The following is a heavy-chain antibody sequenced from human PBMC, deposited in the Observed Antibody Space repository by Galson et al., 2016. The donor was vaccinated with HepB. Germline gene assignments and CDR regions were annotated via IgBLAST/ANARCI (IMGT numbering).Heavy chain of an antibody. CDR2: IHPSGAYT. CDR1: DNTFSKDY. D-gene: IGHD3-9*01. Sequence: SCKASDNTFSKDYIHWVRQAPGQGLQWLGTIHPSGAYTTYAQRFDGRVTMNRDTATNTVYTDLRALTSKDTAVYYCAGANYNLLTGYYSGLEHWGQGTLVTVSS. V-gene: IGHV1-46*01. CDR3: AGANYNLLTGYYSGLEH. J-gene: IGHJ4*02.